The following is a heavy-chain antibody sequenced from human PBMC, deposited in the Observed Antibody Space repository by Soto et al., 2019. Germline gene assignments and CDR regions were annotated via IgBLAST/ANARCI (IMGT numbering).Heavy chain of an antibody. D-gene: IGHD3-3*02. CDR1: GFTFSSYS. V-gene: IGHV3-21*01. J-gene: IGHJ6*02. CDR3: ASIFELAPMTKASYYYYGMDV. Sequence: PGGSLRLSCAASGFTFSSYSMSWVRQAPGKGLEWVSSISSSSSYIYYADSVKGRFTISRDNAKNSLYLQMNSLRAEDTAVYYCASIFELAPMTKASYYYYGMDVWGQGTTVTVSS. CDR2: ISSSSSYI.